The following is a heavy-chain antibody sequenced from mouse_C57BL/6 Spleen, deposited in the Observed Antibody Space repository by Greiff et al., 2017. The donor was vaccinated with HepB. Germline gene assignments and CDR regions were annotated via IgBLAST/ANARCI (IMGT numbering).Heavy chain of an antibody. J-gene: IGHJ1*03. CDR1: GFNIKDYY. V-gene: IGHV14-1*01. D-gene: IGHD1-1*01. CDR3: TYYGSPHWYFDV. CDR2: IDPEDGDT. Sequence: EVQLQQSGAELVRPGASVKLSCTASGFNIKDYYMHWVKQRPEQGLEWIGRIDPEDGDTEYAPKFQGKATMTADTSSNTAYLQLSSLTSEDTAVYYCTYYGSPHWYFDVWGTGTTVTASS.